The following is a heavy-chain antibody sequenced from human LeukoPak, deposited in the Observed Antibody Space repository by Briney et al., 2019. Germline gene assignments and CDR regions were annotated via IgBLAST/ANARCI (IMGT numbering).Heavy chain of an antibody. CDR3: ARARYSGSPNWFDP. J-gene: IGHJ5*02. CDR2: INPNSGGT. CDR1: GYTFTGYY. V-gene: IGHV1-2*02. D-gene: IGHD1-26*01. Sequence: ASVKVSCKASGYTFTGYYMHWVRQAPGQGLEWRGWINPNSGGTNYAQKFQGRVTMTRDTSISTAYMELSRLRSDDTAVYYCARARYSGSPNWFDPWGQGTLVTVSS.